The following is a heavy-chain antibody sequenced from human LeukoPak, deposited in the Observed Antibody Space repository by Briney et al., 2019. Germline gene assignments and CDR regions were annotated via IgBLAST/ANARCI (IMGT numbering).Heavy chain of an antibody. J-gene: IGHJ4*02. CDR2: IWYDGSNK. CDR3: ARTATGGLFDY. D-gene: IGHD5-12*01. Sequence: GGSLRLSCAASGFSFSSYGMHWVRQAPGKGLEWVAVIWYDGSNKYYADSVKGRFTISRDNSKNTLYLQMNSLRAEDTAVYYCARTATGGLFDYWGQGTLVTVSS. CDR1: GFSFSSYG. V-gene: IGHV3-33*01.